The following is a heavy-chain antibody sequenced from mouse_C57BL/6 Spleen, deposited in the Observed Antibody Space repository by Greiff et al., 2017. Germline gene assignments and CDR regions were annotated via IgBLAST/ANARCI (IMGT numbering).Heavy chain of an antibody. CDR3: SRSGGNYPYYAMDY. D-gene: IGHD2-1*01. CDR2: INPSSGYT. J-gene: IGHJ4*01. V-gene: IGHV1-4*01. Sequence: VKLQESGAELARPGASVKMSCKASGYTFTSYTMHWVKQRPGQGLEWIGDINPSSGYTKYNQKFKDKATLTADKSASTAYMQLSSLTSEDSAVYYCSRSGGNYPYYAMDYWGQGTSVTVSS. CDR1: GYTFTSYT.